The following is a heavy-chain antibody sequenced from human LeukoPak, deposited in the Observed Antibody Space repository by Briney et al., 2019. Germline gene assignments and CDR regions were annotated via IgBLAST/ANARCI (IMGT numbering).Heavy chain of an antibody. D-gene: IGHD1-1*01. Sequence: SETLSLTCAVYGGSFSGYYWSWIRQPPGKGLEWIGEINHSGSTNYNPSLKSRVTISVDTSKNQFSLKLSSVTAADTAVYYCARGPAPARVPDYWGQGTLVTVSS. CDR2: INHSGST. CDR3: ARGPAPARVPDY. CDR1: GGSFSGYY. V-gene: IGHV4-34*01. J-gene: IGHJ4*02.